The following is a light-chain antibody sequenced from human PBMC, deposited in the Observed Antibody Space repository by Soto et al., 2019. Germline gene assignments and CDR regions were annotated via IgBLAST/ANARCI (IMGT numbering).Light chain of an antibody. V-gene: IGKV1-5*03. CDR3: QHYNSYSEA. J-gene: IGKJ1*01. CDR2: KAS. Sequence: DIQMTQSASTLSGSVGDRVTITCRASQTISSWLAWYQQKPGKAPKLLIYKASTLKSGVPSRFSGSGSGTEFTRTISSLQPDDFATYDCQHYNSYSEAFGQGTKVDIK. CDR1: QTISSW.